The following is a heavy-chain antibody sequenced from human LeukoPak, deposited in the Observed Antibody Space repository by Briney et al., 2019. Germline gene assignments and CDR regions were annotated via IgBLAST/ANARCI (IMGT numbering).Heavy chain of an antibody. Sequence: PGGSLRLSCTASGLTVTNAWMSWVRQAPGKGLEWVATIKEDGSERYYVNSVKGRFTISRDNAKNSIYLEMDSLTAEDTAVYFCARDKDSGGTTGSIFDSWGQGTLVTVSS. V-gene: IGHV3-7*03. CDR1: GLTVTNAW. CDR2: IKEDGSER. J-gene: IGHJ4*02. CDR3: ARDKDSGGTTGSIFDS. D-gene: IGHD1-7*01.